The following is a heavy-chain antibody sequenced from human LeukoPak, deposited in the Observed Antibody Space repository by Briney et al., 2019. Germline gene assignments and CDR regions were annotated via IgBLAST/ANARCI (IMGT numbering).Heavy chain of an antibody. CDR3: ASGSRYSRPYYFDN. V-gene: IGHV3-23*01. CDR2: ITDSGGDT. J-gene: IGHJ4*02. Sequence: GGSLRLSCAASGFSFSNYAMSWVRQAPGKGLEWVSAITDSGGDTYTADSVKGRFTISRDNSKNTLYMQMNSLRVEDTAVYYCASGSRYSRPYYFDNWGRGTLVTVSS. D-gene: IGHD2-21*01. CDR1: GFSFSNYA.